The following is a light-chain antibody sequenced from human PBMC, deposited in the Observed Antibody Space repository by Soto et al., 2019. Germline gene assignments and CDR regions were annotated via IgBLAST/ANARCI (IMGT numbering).Light chain of an antibody. CDR2: EVT. J-gene: IGLJ1*01. V-gene: IGLV2-14*01. Sequence: QSALTQPASVSGSPGQSITVSCTGTSSDIGGYNYVSWYQQHPGKAPKLMVYEVTNRPSGVSDRFSGSKSGNTASLPISGLQADDEDYYYCSSYTSRSTLYVFGTGTKLTVL. CDR1: SSDIGGYNY. CDR3: SSYTSRSTLYV.